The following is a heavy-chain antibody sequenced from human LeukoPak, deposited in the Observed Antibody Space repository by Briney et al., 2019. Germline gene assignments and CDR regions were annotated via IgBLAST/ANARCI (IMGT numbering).Heavy chain of an antibody. D-gene: IGHD1-26*01. CDR3: ARHVVGATSQGFDY. V-gene: IGHV4-34*01. Sequence: SETLSLTCAVYGGSFSGYYWSWIRQPPGKGLEWIGEINHSGSTNYDPSLKSRVTISVDTSKNQFSLKLSSVTAAGTAVYYCARHVVGATSQGFDYWGQGTLVTVSS. CDR2: INHSGST. J-gene: IGHJ4*02. CDR1: GGSFSGYY.